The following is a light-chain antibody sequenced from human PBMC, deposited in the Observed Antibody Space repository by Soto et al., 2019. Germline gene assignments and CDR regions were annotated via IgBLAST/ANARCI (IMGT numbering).Light chain of an antibody. Sequence: DLQMTQSPSSLSASVGDRVTITCRASQSISNYLNWYQHKPGKAPKVLIYAASTLRSGVPSRFRGSGSGTEFTLTISSLQPEDFATYFCQQSYSTPPFTFGPGTKVEIE. J-gene: IGKJ3*01. CDR3: QQSYSTPPFT. V-gene: IGKV1-39*01. CDR1: QSISNY. CDR2: AAS.